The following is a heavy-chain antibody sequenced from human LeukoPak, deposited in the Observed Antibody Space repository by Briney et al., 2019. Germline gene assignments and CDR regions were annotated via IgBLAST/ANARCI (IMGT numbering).Heavy chain of an antibody. V-gene: IGHV4-34*01. D-gene: IGHD3-16*01. J-gene: IGHJ6*03. CDR2: INHSGST. CDR3: ARDWGVAATPGYMDV. CDR1: GGSFSGYY. Sequence: SETLSLTCAVYGGSFSGYYWSWIRQPPGKGLEWIGEINHSGSTNYNPSLKSRVTISVDTSKNQFSLKLTSVTAADTAVYYCARDWGVAATPGYMDVWGKGTTVTVSS.